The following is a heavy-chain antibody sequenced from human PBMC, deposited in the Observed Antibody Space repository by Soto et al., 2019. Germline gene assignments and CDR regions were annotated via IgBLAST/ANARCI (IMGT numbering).Heavy chain of an antibody. CDR1: GYSFTSYW. CDR3: ARQVGSWSYYYGMDV. CDR2: IYPGDSDT. J-gene: IGHJ6*02. D-gene: IGHD1-26*01. V-gene: IGHV5-51*01. Sequence: PGESLKISCKGSGYSFTSYWIGWVRQMPGKGLEWMGIIYPGDSDTRYSPPFQGQVTISADKSISTAYLQWSSLKASDTAMYYCARQVGSWSYYYGMDVWGQGTTVTVSS.